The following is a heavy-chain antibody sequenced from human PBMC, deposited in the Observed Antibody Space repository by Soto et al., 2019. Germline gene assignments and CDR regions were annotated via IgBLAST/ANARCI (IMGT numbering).Heavy chain of an antibody. D-gene: IGHD3-16*01. CDR1: GGSISSGGYY. CDR3: AKDLGRAGLFDY. Sequence: TSETLSLTCTVSGGSISSGGYYWSWIRQHPGKGLEWIGYIYYSGSTYYNPSLKSRVTISVDTSKNQFSLKLSSVTAADTAVYYCAKDLGRAGLFDYWGQGTLVTVSS. J-gene: IGHJ4*02. V-gene: IGHV4-31*03. CDR2: IYYSGST.